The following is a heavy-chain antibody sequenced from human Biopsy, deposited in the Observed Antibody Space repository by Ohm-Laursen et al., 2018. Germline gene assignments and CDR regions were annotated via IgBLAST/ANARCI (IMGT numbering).Heavy chain of an antibody. Sequence: SQSLSLTCTVSGGSISGSSWIWIPQASGKGLVWIGYLSYSRDNNYNPSLKSRITISVNTSNNQFSLRLTSVTAADTAVYYCAKHGSGWTGDDAFHIWGQGTMVTVSS. CDR2: LSYSRDN. J-gene: IGHJ3*02. D-gene: IGHD6-19*01. CDR1: GGSISGSS. V-gene: IGHV4-59*08. CDR3: AKHGSGWTGDDAFHI.